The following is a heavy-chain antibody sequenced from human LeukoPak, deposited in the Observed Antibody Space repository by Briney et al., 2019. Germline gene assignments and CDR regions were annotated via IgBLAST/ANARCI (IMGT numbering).Heavy chain of an antibody. CDR2: ISGSGGST. Sequence: AGGSLRLSCAASGFTFSSYAMSWVRQAPGKGLEWVSAISGSGGSTYYADSVKGRFTISRDNSKNTLYLQMSSLRAEDTAVYYCANVKRDGIAVAGPLDYWGQGTLVTVSS. J-gene: IGHJ4*02. CDR3: ANVKRDGIAVAGPLDY. D-gene: IGHD6-19*01. V-gene: IGHV3-23*01. CDR1: GFTFSSYA.